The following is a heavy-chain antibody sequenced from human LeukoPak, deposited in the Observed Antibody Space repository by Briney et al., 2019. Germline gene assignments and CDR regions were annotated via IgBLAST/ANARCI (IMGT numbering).Heavy chain of an antibody. CDR2: IYYSGST. CDR1: GGSISSGGYS. D-gene: IGHD3-22*01. Sequence: PSETLSLTCAVSGGSISSGGYSWSWIRQPPGKGLEWIGYIYYSGSTYYNPSLKSRVTISVDTSKNQFSLKLSSVTAADTAVYYCARTQPGGLVNTVDYWGQGTLVTVSS. J-gene: IGHJ4*02. V-gene: IGHV4-30-4*07. CDR3: ARTQPGGLVNTVDY.